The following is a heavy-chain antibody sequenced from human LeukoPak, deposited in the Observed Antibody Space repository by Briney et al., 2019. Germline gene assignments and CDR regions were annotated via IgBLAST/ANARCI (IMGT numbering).Heavy chain of an antibody. CDR1: GGSISSGDYY. Sequence: SETQSLTCTVSGGSISSGDYYWSWIRQPPGKGLEWIGYIYYSGSTYYIPSLKSRVTISVDTSKNQFSLKLSSVTAADTAVYYCARLYYYDSSGLDYWGQGTLVTVSS. J-gene: IGHJ4*02. V-gene: IGHV4-30-4*08. CDR2: IYYSGST. CDR3: ARLYYYDSSGLDY. D-gene: IGHD3-22*01.